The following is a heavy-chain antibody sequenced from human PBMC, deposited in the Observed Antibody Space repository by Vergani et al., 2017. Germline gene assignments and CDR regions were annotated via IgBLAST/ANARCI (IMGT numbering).Heavy chain of an antibody. Sequence: QVQLVQSGAEVKKPGSSVKVSCKASGGTFSSYTISWVRQAPGQGLEWMGRIIPILGIANYAQKFQGRVTITADKSTSTAYMELSSLRSEDTAVYYCARARSVGVTIFGVVIMGAFDIWGQGTMVTVSS. J-gene: IGHJ3*02. CDR3: ARARSVGVTIFGVVIMGAFDI. V-gene: IGHV1-69*02. D-gene: IGHD3-3*01. CDR2: IIPILGIA. CDR1: GGTFSSYT.